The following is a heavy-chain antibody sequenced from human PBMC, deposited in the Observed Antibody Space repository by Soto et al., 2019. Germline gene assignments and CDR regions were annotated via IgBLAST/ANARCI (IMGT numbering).Heavy chain of an antibody. V-gene: IGHV4-59*08. Sequence: PSETLSLTCTVSGGSISSYYWSWIRQPPGKGLEWIGYIYYSGSTIYNPSLKSRITISVDTSKNQFSLNLSSVTAADTAVYYCARNSGGYFGYRGPVTLATVSS. CDR1: GGSISSYY. J-gene: IGHJ4*02. CDR2: IYYSGST. CDR3: ARNSGGYFGY. D-gene: IGHD1-26*01.